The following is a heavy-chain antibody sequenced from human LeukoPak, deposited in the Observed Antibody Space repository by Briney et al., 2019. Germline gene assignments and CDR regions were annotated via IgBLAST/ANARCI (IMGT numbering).Heavy chain of an antibody. V-gene: IGHV1-2*02. CDR3: APRGGYEDSKFDY. CDR2: INRESGDT. D-gene: IGHD5-12*01. Sequence: ASVKVSCKAPGYTFTVNYIHWVRQAPGQGLDWMGWINRESGDTSYAQRFQGRITLTWDTSLSTAYMELSRLTSDDTAVYYCAPRGGYEDSKFDYWGQGTLVTVSS. J-gene: IGHJ4*02. CDR1: GYTFTVNY.